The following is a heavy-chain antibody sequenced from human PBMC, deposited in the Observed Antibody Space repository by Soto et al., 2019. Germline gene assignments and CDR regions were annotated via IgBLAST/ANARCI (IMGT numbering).Heavy chain of an antibody. CDR3: ARVFYSVAGTGGLDY. J-gene: IGHJ4*02. Sequence: EVQLVESGGGLVQPGGSLRLSCAASGFTFSSYSMNWVRQAPGKGLEWVSYISSSSSTIYYAASVKGRFTISIDNAKNSLYLQMNTLRDEDTAVYDCARVFYSVAGTGGLDYWGQGTLVTVSS. CDR1: GFTFSSYS. CDR2: ISSSSSTI. D-gene: IGHD6-19*01. V-gene: IGHV3-48*02.